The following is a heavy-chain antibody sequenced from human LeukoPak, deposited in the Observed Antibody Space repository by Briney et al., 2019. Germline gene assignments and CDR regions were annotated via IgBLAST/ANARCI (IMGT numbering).Heavy chain of an antibody. D-gene: IGHD2-8*01. J-gene: IGHJ1*01. CDR1: GGSISSYY. Sequence: SETLSLTCTVSGGSISSYYWSWIRQPPGKGLEWIGYIYYSRGTNYSPSLKSRVAISIDTSNNQFSLTLASVTTADTAIYYCATYNSINGREFQHWGQGTLVTVSS. V-gene: IGHV4-59*01. CDR3: ATYNSINGREFQH. CDR2: IYYSRGT.